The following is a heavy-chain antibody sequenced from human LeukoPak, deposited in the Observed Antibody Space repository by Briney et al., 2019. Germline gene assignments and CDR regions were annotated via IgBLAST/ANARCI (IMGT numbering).Heavy chain of an antibody. J-gene: IGHJ4*02. D-gene: IGHD6-13*01. CDR2: IYYSGST. CDR3: ARASGPSSSWYYFDY. V-gene: IGHV4-39*07. Sequence: PSETLSLTCTVSGGSISSSSYYWGWIRQPPGKGLEWIGSIYYSGSTYYNPSLKSRVTISVDKSKNQFSLKLSSVTAADTAVYYCARASGPSSSWYYFDYWGQGTLVTVSS. CDR1: GGSISSSSYY.